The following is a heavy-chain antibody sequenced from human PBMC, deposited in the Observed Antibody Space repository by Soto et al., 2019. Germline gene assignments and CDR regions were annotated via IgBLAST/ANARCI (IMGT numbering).Heavy chain of an antibody. CDR2: ISHDGRNA. J-gene: IGHJ4*02. D-gene: IGHD6-19*01. Sequence: VQLVESGGGVVQPGKSLRLSCAAAGFIFRSYGVHWVRQAPGKGLEWVAVISHDGRNAYYADAVNGRFTISKDNAKNTVNLQMNSLRAEDTAVYYCAKQGIEVAGTDYFDYWGQGALVTVAS. V-gene: IGHV3-30*18. CDR3: AKQGIEVAGTDYFDY. CDR1: GFIFRSYG.